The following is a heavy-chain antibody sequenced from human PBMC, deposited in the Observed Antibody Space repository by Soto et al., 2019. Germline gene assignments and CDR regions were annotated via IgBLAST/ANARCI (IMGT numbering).Heavy chain of an antibody. V-gene: IGHV3-48*02. CDR3: ARARYYYDSSGYPEYFQH. D-gene: IGHD3-22*01. Sequence: GGSLRLSCAASGFTFSSYSMNWVRQAPGKGLEWVSYISSSSSTIYYADSVKGRFTISRDNAKNSLYLQMNSLRDEDTAGYYCARARYYYDSSGYPEYFQHWGQGTLVTVSS. CDR1: GFTFSSYS. J-gene: IGHJ1*01. CDR2: ISSSSSTI.